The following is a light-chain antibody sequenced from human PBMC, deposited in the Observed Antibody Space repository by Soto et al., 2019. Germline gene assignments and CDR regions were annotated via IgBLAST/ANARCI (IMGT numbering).Light chain of an antibody. CDR2: ATS. V-gene: IGKV3-20*01. CDR3: QQCLRSPCT. CDR1: QSVDSDY. J-gene: IGKJ2*02. Sequence: DIVLTQSPGTLSLSPGERATLSCRASQSVDSDYLAWYQQKPGQAPRLLIYATSNRPGPIPDKFSGSGSGTDFTLTISRLEPEDCAVYYCQQCLRSPCTFGQGTKLEIE.